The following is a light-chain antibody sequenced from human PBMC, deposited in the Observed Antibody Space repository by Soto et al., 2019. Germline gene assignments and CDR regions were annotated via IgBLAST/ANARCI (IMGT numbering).Light chain of an antibody. Sequence: QSALTQPPSASGTPGQRVTIYCSGSSSNIGSNTVNWYQHLPGTAPKLLIYSNSQRPSGVPDRFSGSKSGTSASLAISGLQSEDEADYSCAAWDDSLNGRVFGTGTKVTVL. CDR3: AAWDDSLNGRV. CDR1: SSNIGSNT. CDR2: SNS. V-gene: IGLV1-44*01. J-gene: IGLJ1*01.